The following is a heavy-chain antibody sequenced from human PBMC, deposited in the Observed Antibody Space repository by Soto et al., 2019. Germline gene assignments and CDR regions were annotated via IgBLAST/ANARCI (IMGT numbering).Heavy chain of an antibody. CDR3: ARQGDGYFDY. CDR1: GFTFSSYG. Sequence: QVQLVESGGGVVQPGRSLRLSCAASGFTFSSYGMHWVRQAPGKGLEWVAVIWYDGSNKYYADSVKGRFTISRDNSKNTLELQMNSMRAEDAAVYDCARQGDGYFDYWGQGTLVTVSS. CDR2: IWYDGSNK. J-gene: IGHJ4*02. D-gene: IGHD3-16*01. V-gene: IGHV3-33*01.